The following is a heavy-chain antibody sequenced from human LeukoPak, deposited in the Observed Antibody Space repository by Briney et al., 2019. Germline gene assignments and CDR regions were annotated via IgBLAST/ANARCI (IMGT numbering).Heavy chain of an antibody. CDR2: IYHSGST. D-gene: IGHD6-13*01. CDR3: ARADSSSWHFDY. V-gene: IGHV4-30-2*01. CDR1: GGSISSGGYY. Sequence: SQTLSLTCTVSGGSISSGGYYWSWIRQPPGKGLEWIGYIYHSGSTYYNPSLKSRVTISVDRSKNQFSLKLSSVTAADTAVYYCARADSSSWHFDYWGQGTLVTVSS. J-gene: IGHJ4*02.